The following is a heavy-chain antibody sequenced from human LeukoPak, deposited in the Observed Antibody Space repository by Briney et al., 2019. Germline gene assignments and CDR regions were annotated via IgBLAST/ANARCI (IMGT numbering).Heavy chain of an antibody. Sequence: GGSLRLSCEASGFTFSDHYMDWVRQAPGKGLEWVGRIRKKANGYGTEYAASVKGRFTISRDDSKNSLYVQMNSLKNEDTAVYYCARGQCTGGSCYSGFSWGQGTLVTVSS. V-gene: IGHV3-72*01. J-gene: IGHJ4*02. D-gene: IGHD2-15*01. CDR3: ARGQCTGGSCYSGFS. CDR1: GFTFSDHY. CDR2: IRKKANGYGT.